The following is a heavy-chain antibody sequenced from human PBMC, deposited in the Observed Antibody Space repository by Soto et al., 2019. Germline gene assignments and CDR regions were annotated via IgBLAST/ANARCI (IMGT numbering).Heavy chain of an antibody. CDR2: IRSKANSYAT. D-gene: IGHD3-3*01. Sequence: VSQRLSCAASGFTFSGSAMHWVRQASGKGLEWVGRIRSKANSYATAYAASVKGRFTISRDDSKNTAYLQMNSLKTEDTAVYYCTRHDSNYDFWSGSPPRYGMDVWGQGTTVTVSS. CDR3: TRHDSNYDFWSGSPPRYGMDV. J-gene: IGHJ6*02. CDR1: GFTFSGSA. V-gene: IGHV3-73*01.